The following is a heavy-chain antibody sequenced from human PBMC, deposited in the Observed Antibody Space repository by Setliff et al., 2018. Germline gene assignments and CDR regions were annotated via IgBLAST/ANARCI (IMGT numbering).Heavy chain of an antibody. D-gene: IGHD6-13*01. CDR1: GGSISSRSYY. V-gene: IGHV4-39*07. Sequence: SETLSLTCTVSGGSISSRSYYWGWIRQPPGKGLEWIGSIYHSGSSYYNPSLRSRVTISVDTSKNQFSLILRSVTAADTAVYYCARVPQLGYFDYWGQGTLVTVSS. J-gene: IGHJ4*02. CDR2: IYHSGSS. CDR3: ARVPQLGYFDY.